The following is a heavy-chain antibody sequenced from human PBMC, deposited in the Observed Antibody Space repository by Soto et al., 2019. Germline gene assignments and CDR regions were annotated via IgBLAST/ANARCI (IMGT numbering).Heavy chain of an antibody. V-gene: IGHV4-34*01. CDR2: MSHSGGT. CDR1: GGFVSSGNYY. J-gene: IGHJ3*02. CDR3: ARVERGTATTVVDDFDI. D-gene: IGHD1-1*01. Sequence: QVQLQQWGAGLLKPSETLSLTCAVYGGFVSSGNYYWSWIRQPPGKGLEWIGEMSHSGGTHFNPSLKSRVTISVATAKNQFSLKMRSVTAADTALYYCARVERGTATTVVDDFDIWGPGTMVTVSS.